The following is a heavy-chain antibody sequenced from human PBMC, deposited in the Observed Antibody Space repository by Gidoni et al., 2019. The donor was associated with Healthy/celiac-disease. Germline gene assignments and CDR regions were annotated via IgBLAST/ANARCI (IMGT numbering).Heavy chain of an antibody. CDR1: GYTFTSYY. J-gene: IGHJ4*02. V-gene: IGHV1-46*01. Sequence: QVQLVQSGAEVKKPGASVKVSCKESGYTFTSYYMHRVRQAPGQGLEWMGIINPSGGSTSYAQEFQGRVTMTRDTSTSTVYMELSSLRSEDTAVYYCARDVGYCSSTSCYDREYYFDYWGQGTLVTVSS. CDR2: INPSGGST. D-gene: IGHD2-2*01. CDR3: ARDVGYCSSTSCYDREYYFDY.